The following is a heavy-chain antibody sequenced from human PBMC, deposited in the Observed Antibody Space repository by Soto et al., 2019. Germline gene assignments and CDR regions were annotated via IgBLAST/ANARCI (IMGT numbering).Heavy chain of an antibody. CDR2: ISAGGNLI. Sequence: PGESLKISCAASGFIFSNHAMSWVRQVPGKGLEWVSGISAGGNLIYYADSVRGRFTTSRDNSKNMLYLQMNSLRAEDTAVYFCAKRQGIGAAAKNFDFWGQGARVTVSS. D-gene: IGHD6-13*01. CDR3: AKRQGIGAAAKNFDF. J-gene: IGHJ4*02. CDR1: GFIFSNHA. V-gene: IGHV3-23*01.